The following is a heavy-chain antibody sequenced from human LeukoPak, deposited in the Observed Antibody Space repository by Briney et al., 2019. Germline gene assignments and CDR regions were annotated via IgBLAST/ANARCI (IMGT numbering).Heavy chain of an antibody. CDR3: ARSALYSTKSDYYFES. CDR2: ITPYNGNR. V-gene: IGHV1-45*02. Sequence: ASVKISCTAFGYTFTYRYLHWVRQAPGQAFEWMGWITPYNGNRNYAKKFQDRVTITRDTSLSTAHMELSSLRSEDTAMYYCARSALYSTKSDYYFESWGQGTLVTVSS. J-gene: IGHJ4*02. CDR1: GYTFTYRY. D-gene: IGHD2-2*01.